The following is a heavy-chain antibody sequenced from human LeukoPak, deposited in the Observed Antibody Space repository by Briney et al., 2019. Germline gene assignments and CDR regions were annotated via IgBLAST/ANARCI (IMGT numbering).Heavy chain of an antibody. D-gene: IGHD2-8*01. V-gene: IGHV3-30*18. CDR2: ISYDGSNK. CDR3: AKDSLGVIGAFDI. CDR1: GFTFGSYG. Sequence: GGSLRPSCAASGFTFGSYGMHWVRQAPGKGLEWVAIISYDGSNKYYADSVKGRFTISRDTSENTLYLQMNSLRAEDTAVYYCAKDSLGVIGAFDIWGQGTMVTVSS. J-gene: IGHJ3*02.